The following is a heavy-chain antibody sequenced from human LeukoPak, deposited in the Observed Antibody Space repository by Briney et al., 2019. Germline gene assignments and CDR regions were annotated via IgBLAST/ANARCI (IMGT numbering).Heavy chain of an antibody. CDR1: GFTFSDSY. D-gene: IGHD5-12*01. CDR2: ISSSSSYT. J-gene: IGHJ4*02. CDR3: ARDPVDVSITPIY. Sequence: GGSLRLSCAASGFTFSDSYMSWIRQAPGKGLEWVSDISSSSSYTNYADSVKGRFTISRDNAKNSLYLQMNSLRVEDTAVYYCARDPVDVSITPIYRGQGTLVTVSS. V-gene: IGHV3-11*05.